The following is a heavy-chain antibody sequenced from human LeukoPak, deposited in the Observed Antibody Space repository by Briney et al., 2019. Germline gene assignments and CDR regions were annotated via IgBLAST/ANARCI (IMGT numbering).Heavy chain of an antibody. D-gene: IGHD6-19*01. CDR2: IYSNGWT. CDR1: GGSISTDLYY. CDR3: ARGSGWNSFDP. J-gene: IGHJ5*02. V-gene: IGHV4-61*02. Sequence: SETLSLTCTVSGGSISTDLYYWTWIRPPAGKGLEWIGRIYSNGWTDYNPPLKSRVSISIDTSKNHFSLKMSLATAADTALYYCARGSGWNSFDPWGQGTLVTVSS.